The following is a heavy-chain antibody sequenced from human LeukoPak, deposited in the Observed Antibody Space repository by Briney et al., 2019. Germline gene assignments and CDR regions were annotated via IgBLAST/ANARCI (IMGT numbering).Heavy chain of an antibody. D-gene: IGHD2-2*01. V-gene: IGHV3-74*01. CDR1: GFTFSSYW. Sequence: GGSPRLSCAASGFTFSSYWMHWVRQAPGKGLVWVSRINSDGSSTSYADSVKGRFTISRDSAKSTLYLQMNSLRAEDTAVYYCARGYCSSTSCPKAYYFDYWGQGTLVTVSS. CDR3: ARGYCSSTSCPKAYYFDY. CDR2: INSDGSST. J-gene: IGHJ4*02.